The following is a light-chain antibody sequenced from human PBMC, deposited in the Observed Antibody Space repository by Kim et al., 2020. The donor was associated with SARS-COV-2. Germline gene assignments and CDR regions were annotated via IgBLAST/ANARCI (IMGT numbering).Light chain of an antibody. CDR3: QQYNTYPWT. CDR2: GAS. J-gene: IGKJ1*01. V-gene: IGKV1-16*02. CDR1: QDIRNY. Sequence: DIQMTQSPSSLSASVGDRVTITCRASQDIRNYLAWFQQKPGKAPKSLIYGASSLQSGVPSKFSGSGSGTHFTLIISSLQPDDFATYYCQQYNTYPWTFGEGTKVDIK.